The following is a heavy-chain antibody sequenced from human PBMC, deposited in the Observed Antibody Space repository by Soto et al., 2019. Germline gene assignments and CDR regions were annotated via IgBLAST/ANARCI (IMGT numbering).Heavy chain of an antibody. CDR1: GGSISSYY. D-gene: IGHD1-26*01. CDR3: ARDRSRSKAFDI. Sequence: SETLSLTCTVSGGSISSYYWSWIRQPPGKGLEWIGYIYYSGSTNYNPSLKSRVTISVDTSKNQFSLKLSSVTAADTAVYYCARDRSRSKAFDIWGQGTMVTVSS. J-gene: IGHJ3*02. V-gene: IGHV4-59*01. CDR2: IYYSGST.